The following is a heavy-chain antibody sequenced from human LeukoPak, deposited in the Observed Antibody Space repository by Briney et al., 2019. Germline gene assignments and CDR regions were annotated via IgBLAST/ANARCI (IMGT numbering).Heavy chain of an antibody. CDR3: TTPTSTYYDFWSGYYTGDY. V-gene: IGHV3-15*01. J-gene: IGHJ4*02. Sequence: GGSLRLSCAASGFTFSNAWMSWVRQAPGKGLEWVGRIKSKTDGGTTDYAAPVNGRFTISRDDSKNTLYLQMNSLKTEDTAVYYCTTPTSTYYDFWSGYYTGDYWGQGTRDTVSS. CDR2: IKSKTDGGTT. D-gene: IGHD3-3*01. CDR1: GFTFSNAW.